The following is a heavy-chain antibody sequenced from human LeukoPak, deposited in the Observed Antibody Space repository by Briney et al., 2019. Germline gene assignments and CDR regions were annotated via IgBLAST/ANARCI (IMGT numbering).Heavy chain of an antibody. D-gene: IGHD6-19*01. CDR3: ARDIGRDSSGWGDD. CDR1: GGSISSHY. CDR2: IYTSGST. Sequence: PSETLSLTCTVSGGSISSHYWNWIRQPAGKGLEWIGRIYTSGSTNYNPSLQSRVTMSVDTSKNQFSLRLTSVTAADTAVYFCARDIGRDSSGWGDDWGQGTLVTVSS. V-gene: IGHV4-4*07. J-gene: IGHJ4*02.